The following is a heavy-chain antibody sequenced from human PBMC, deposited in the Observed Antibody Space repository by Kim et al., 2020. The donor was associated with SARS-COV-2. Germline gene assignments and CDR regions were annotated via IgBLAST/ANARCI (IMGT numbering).Heavy chain of an antibody. D-gene: IGHD6-6*01. CDR2: VYNSGST. J-gene: IGHJ4*01. Sequence: SETLSLTCTVSGGSISGYNWSWIRQPPRKGLEWIGQVYNSGSTTYNPSLTRRVTITLATSKNQFSLNLTSMTAADTDMYFCSRLSLLIVLPRFDYWG. CDR3: SRLSLLIVLPRFDY. V-gene: IGHV4-59*12. CDR1: GGSISGYN.